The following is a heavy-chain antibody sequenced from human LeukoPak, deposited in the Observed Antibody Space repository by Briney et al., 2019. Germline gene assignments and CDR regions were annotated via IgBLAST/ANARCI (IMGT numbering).Heavy chain of an antibody. CDR3: ARFDYGDYPWYFDY. Sequence: SVKVSCKASGYTFTGYYMHWVRQAPGQGLEWMGGIIPIFGTANYAQKFQSRVTITADESTSTAYMELSSLRSEDTAVYYCARFDYGDYPWYFDYWGQGTLVTVSS. CDR1: GYTFTGYY. D-gene: IGHD4-17*01. CDR2: IIPIFGTA. V-gene: IGHV1-69*13. J-gene: IGHJ4*02.